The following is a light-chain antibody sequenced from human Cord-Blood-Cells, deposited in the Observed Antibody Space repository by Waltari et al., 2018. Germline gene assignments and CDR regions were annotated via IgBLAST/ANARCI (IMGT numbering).Light chain of an antibody. CDR2: AAA. CDR3: QQSYSTLYS. Sequence: DIQMTQSPSSLSASVADRVTITCRASQSIRSYLNWYQQKPGKAPKLLIYAAASLQSGVPARFSGSGSGTDFTLSISSLQPEDVATYYCQQSYSTLYSFGQGTKLEIK. CDR1: QSIRSY. J-gene: IGKJ2*03. V-gene: IGKV1-39*01.